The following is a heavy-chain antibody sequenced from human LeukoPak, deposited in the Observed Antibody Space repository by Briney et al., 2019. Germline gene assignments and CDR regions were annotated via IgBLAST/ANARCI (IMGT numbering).Heavy chain of an antibody. CDR1: GFTFDEYA. V-gene: IGHV3-9*01. CDR2: ISWNSGSI. J-gene: IGHJ4*02. D-gene: IGHD5-24*01. Sequence: GGSLRLSCAASGFTFDEYAMHWVRQAPGKGLEWVSGISWNSGSIGYADSVKGRFTISRDNAKNSLYLQMNSLRAEDTALYYCARSDGYIPSGYFDYWGQGTLVTVSS. CDR3: ARSDGYIPSGYFDY.